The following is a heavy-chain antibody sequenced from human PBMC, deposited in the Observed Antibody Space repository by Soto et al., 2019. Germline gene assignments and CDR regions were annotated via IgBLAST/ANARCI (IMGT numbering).Heavy chain of an antibody. CDR3: ASNREDTAYYYYYGMDV. CDR1: GGTFSSYA. D-gene: IGHD2-2*02. Sequence: ASVKVSCKASGGTFSSYAISWVRQAPGQGLEWMGGIIPIFGTTNYAQKFQGRVTITADESTSTAYMELSSLRSEDTAVYYCASNREDTAYYYYYGMDVWGQGTTVTVSS. V-gene: IGHV1-69*13. CDR2: IIPIFGTT. J-gene: IGHJ6*02.